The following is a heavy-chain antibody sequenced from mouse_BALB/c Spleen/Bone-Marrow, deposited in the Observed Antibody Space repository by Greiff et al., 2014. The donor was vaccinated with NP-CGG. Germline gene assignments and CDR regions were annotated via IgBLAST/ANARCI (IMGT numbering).Heavy chain of an antibody. Sequence: QVQLQQSGAELVRPGSSVKISCKASGYAFSSYWMNWVKQRPGQGLEWIGQIYPGDGDTNYNGKFKGKATLTADKSSSTAYMQLSSLTCEDSAVYFCARSDYYAMDYWGQGTSVTVSS. CDR2: IYPGDGDT. CDR3: ARSDYYAMDY. CDR1: GYAFSSYW. V-gene: IGHV1-80*01. J-gene: IGHJ4*01.